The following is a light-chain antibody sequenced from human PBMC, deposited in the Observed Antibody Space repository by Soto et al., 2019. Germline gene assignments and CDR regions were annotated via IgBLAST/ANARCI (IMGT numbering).Light chain of an antibody. V-gene: IGLV1-51*01. CDR2: DNN. CDR3: GTRDSSRIGYV. CDR1: NSNMRNNY. J-gene: IGLJ1*01. Sequence: QSLLTQAPSVSAAPGQRDTISCSGSNSNMRNNYVSWYQQLPGTAPKLLIYDNNKRPSCIPDRFSGSKYGTSATLDITGLQTGDEADYYCGTRDSSRIGYVFGTGTKVTV.